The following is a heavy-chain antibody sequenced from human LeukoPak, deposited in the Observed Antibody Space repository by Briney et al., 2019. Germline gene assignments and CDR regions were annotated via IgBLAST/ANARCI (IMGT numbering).Heavy chain of an antibody. CDR3: ARAPGRVITTAYYYYGMDV. Sequence: SETLSLTCTVSGGSISSYYWSWIRQPPGKGLEWIGYIYYSGSTNYSPSLKSRVTISVDTSKNQFSLKLSSVTAADTAVYYCARAPGRVITTAYYYYGMDVWGQGTTVTVSS. J-gene: IGHJ6*02. CDR2: IYYSGST. CDR1: GGSISSYY. D-gene: IGHD3-22*01. V-gene: IGHV4-59*01.